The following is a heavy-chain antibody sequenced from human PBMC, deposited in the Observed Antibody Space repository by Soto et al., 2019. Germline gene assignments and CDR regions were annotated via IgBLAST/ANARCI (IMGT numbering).Heavy chain of an antibody. J-gene: IGHJ4*02. CDR3: ARAASYYYDSSGYYFFDY. CDR2: IYHSGST. CDR1: GGSISSSNW. D-gene: IGHD3-22*01. V-gene: IGHV4-4*02. Sequence: SETLSLTCAVSGGSISSSNWWSWVRQPPGKGLEWIGEIYHSGSTNYNPSLKSRVTISVDKSKNQFSLKLSSVTAADTAVYYCARAASYYYDSSGYYFFDYWGQGTLVTVSS.